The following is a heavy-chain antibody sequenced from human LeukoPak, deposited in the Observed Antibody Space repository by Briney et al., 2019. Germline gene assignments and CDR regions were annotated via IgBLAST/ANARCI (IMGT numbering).Heavy chain of an antibody. CDR1: GFTFSSYA. J-gene: IGHJ4*02. Sequence: GRSLGLSCAASGFTFSSYAMHWVRQAPGKGLEWVAVISYDGSNKYCADSVKGRFTISRDNSKNTLYLQMNSLRAEDTAVYYCARESGLKDWGQGTLVTVSS. CDR2: ISYDGSNK. D-gene: IGHD3-10*01. V-gene: IGHV3-30-3*01. CDR3: ARESGLKD.